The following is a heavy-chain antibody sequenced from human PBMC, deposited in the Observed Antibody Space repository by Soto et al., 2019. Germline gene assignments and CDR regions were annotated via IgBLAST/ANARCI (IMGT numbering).Heavy chain of an antibody. Sequence: SETLSLTCAVSGYSISSGYYWGWIRQPPGKGLEWIGSIYHSGSTYYNPSLKSRVTISVDTSKNQFSLKLNSVTAADTAVYYCARASYSSGWQKRPFDYWGQGTLVTVS. D-gene: IGHD6-19*01. CDR3: ARASYSSGWQKRPFDY. CDR1: GYSISSGYY. CDR2: IYHSGST. V-gene: IGHV4-38-2*01. J-gene: IGHJ4*02.